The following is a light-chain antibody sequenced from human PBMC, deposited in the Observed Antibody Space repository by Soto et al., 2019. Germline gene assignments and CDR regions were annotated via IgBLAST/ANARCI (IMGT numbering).Light chain of an antibody. V-gene: IGKV3-11*01. CDR1: QSVSSY. CDR2: GAS. CDR3: HQRKSWPRT. Sequence: EIVLTQSPGTLSLSPGERATLFCRASQSVSSYLAWYQQKPGQAPRLLIYGASSRATGIQDRFSGSGSGTDFTLTIRSLEPEDFAVYYCHQRKSWPRTFGQGTKVDIK. J-gene: IGKJ1*01.